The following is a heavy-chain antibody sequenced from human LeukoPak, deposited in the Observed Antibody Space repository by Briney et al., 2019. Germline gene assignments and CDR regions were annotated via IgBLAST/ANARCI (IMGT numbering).Heavy chain of an antibody. CDR3: AKSRGESRGASNY. V-gene: IGHV3-23*01. CDR2: ISGSGDTT. D-gene: IGHD1-26*01. CDR1: GFTFSSYA. Sequence: GGSLRLSCAASGFTFSSYAMNWVRQAPGKGLDWVSFISGSGDTTYYADSVKGRFTISRDSSKNTLYLQMNSLRAEDTAVYYCAKSRGESRGASNYWGQGTLVTVSS. J-gene: IGHJ4*02.